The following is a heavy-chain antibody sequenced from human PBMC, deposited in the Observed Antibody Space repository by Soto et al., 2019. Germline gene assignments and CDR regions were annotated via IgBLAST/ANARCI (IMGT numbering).Heavy chain of an antibody. V-gene: IGHV4-59*08. D-gene: IGHD3-10*01. J-gene: IGHJ4*02. CDR1: GGSISSYY. CDR2: IYYSGST. Sequence: QVQLQESGPGLVKPSETLSLTCTVSGGSISSYYWSWIRQPPGKGLEWIGYIYYSGSTNYNPSLKSRGTISVDPSKNQFYLKLSSVTAADTAVYYCASITMVRGVIIDYWGQGTLVTVSS. CDR3: ASITMVRGVIIDY.